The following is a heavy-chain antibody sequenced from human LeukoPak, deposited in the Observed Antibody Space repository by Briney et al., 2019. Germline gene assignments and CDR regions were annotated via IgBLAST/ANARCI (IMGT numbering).Heavy chain of an antibody. D-gene: IGHD5-24*01. CDR2: VNHSGST. CDR1: GGSFSGCY. V-gene: IGHV4-34*01. J-gene: IGHJ4*02. CDR3: ARGRDGYMY. Sequence: SETLSLTCAVYGGSFSGCYWSWIRQPPGKGLEWIGEVNHSGSTNYNPSLKSRVTISVDTSKNQFSLKLSSVTAADTAVYYCARGRDGYMYWGQGTLVTVSS.